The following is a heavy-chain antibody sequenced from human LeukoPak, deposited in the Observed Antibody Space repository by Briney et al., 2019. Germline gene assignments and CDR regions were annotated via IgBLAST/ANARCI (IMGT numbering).Heavy chain of an antibody. V-gene: IGHV4-39*02. D-gene: IGHD3-22*01. CDR2: IYHSGFA. Sequence: SETLSLTCNVSGGSINTNNYYWGWIRQPPGRGLEWIGSIYHSGFAYYNPSLKSRVTISVDLSRNQFSLKLNSVTAADTAVYYCARDNQWLNAFDIWGQGTMVTVSS. CDR1: GGSINTNNYY. J-gene: IGHJ3*02. CDR3: ARDNQWLNAFDI.